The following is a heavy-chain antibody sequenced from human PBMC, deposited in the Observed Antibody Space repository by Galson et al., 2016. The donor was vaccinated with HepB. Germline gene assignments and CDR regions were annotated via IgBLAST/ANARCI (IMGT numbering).Heavy chain of an antibody. CDR1: GYGFTSYG. D-gene: IGHD6-13*01. CDR2: ISGENGST. V-gene: IGHV1-18*01. CDR3: ARDGVAADGTYYYKNGMDV. J-gene: IGHJ6*02. Sequence: SVKVSCKASGYGFTSYGISWVRQAPGQGLEWMGWISGENGSTMYAQRLQGRVTMTTDTSTTTAYMELRSLRSDDTAVYYCARDGVAADGTYYYKNGMDVWGQGTAVTVSS.